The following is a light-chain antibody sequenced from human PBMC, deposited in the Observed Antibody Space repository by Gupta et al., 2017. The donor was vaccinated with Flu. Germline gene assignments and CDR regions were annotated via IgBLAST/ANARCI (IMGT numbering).Light chain of an antibody. Sequence: GDRVTITCRASQSISSYLNWYQQKPGKAPKLLIYAASSLQSGVPSRFSGSGSGTDFTLTISSLQPEDFATYYCQQSYSTPPGYSFGQGTKLEIK. V-gene: IGKV1-39*01. J-gene: IGKJ2*03. CDR1: QSISSY. CDR3: QQSYSTPPGYS. CDR2: AAS.